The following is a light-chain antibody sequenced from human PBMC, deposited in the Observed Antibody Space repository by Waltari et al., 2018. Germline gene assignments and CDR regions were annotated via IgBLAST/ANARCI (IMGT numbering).Light chain of an antibody. V-gene: IGKV1-39*01. CDR3: QQSLNTLWT. CDR2: AAS. CDR1: QSISNY. J-gene: IGKJ1*01. Sequence: DIQMTQSPSSLSASVADRVTITCRASQSISNYLNWYQHKPGKAPKLLIYAASSLQSGVPSRFRGSGYGTDFTLTITSLQPEDFATYYCQQSLNTLWTFGPGTKVEIK.